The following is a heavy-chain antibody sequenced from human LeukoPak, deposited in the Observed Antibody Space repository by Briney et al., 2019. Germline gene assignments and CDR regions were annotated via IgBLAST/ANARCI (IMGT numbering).Heavy chain of an antibody. J-gene: IGHJ4*02. V-gene: IGHV4-59*08. D-gene: IGHD3-22*01. CDR3: ARHRRDDSSGPTFDY. CDR2: IYYSGST. CDR1: GGSISSYY. Sequence: PSETLSLTCTVSGGSISSYYWSWIRQPPGKGLEWIGHIYYSGSTNYNPSLKSRITIAVDTSKNQFSLKLSSVTAADTAVYYCARHRRDDSSGPTFDYWAREPWSPSPQ.